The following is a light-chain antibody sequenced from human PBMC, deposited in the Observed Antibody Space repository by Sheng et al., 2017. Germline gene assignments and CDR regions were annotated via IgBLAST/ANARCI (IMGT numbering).Light chain of an antibody. J-gene: IGLJ3*02. CDR3: CSFAGTIHA. CDR2: DVT. V-gene: IGLV2-11*01. CDR1: SSDVGSHDF. Sequence: QSPLTQPRSVSGSPGHSVTLSCTGTSSDVGSHDFVSWYRQHPGKAPELLIYDVTRRPSGVPNRFSGSRSGNTASLTISGLQAEDEAEYYCCSFAGTIHAFGGGTKLTVL.